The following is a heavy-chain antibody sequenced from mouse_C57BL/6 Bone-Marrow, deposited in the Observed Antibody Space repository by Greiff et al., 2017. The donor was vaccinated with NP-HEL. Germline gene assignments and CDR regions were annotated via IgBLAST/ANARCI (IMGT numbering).Heavy chain of an antibody. CDR3: ARELRLRQGNFDY. V-gene: IGHV1-76*01. CDR2: IYPGSGNT. J-gene: IGHJ2*01. D-gene: IGHD3-2*02. Sequence: QVQLQQSGAELVRPGASVKLSCKASGYTFTDYYINWVKQRPGQGLEWIARIYPGSGNTYYNEKFKGKATLTAEKSSSTAYMQLSSLTSEDSAVYFCARELRLRQGNFDYWGQGTTLTVSS. CDR1: GYTFTDYY.